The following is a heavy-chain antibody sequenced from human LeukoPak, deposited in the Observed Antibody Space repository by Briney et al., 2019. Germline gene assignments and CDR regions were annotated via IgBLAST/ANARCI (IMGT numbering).Heavy chain of an antibody. CDR1: GFTFSSYG. V-gene: IGHV3-33*03. J-gene: IGHJ6*03. CDR3: AKDVRYYYGSGTYLAYDYYYMDV. Sequence: PGGSLRLSCAASGFTFSSYGMHWVRQAPGKGLEWVAVICYDGSNQYYADSVKGRFTISRDNSKNTLHLRMNSMGAEDTAVYYCAKDVRYYYGSGTYLAYDYYYMDVWGKGTTVTVSS. CDR2: ICYDGSNQ. D-gene: IGHD3-10*01.